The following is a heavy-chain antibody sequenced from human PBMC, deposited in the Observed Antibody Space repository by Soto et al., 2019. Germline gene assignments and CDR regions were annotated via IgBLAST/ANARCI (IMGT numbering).Heavy chain of an antibody. CDR1: GFSFSTYW. J-gene: IGHJ4*02. V-gene: IGHV3-7*03. Sequence: EVQLVESGGGLVQPGGSLRLSCAASGFSFSTYWMSWVRQAPGKGLEWVANINTAGNERHYVDSVKGRFTISRDNAKNSLVLQMDNLRAEDTAVYYCARDGAGSGWFYWGPGTLVTVSS. CDR3: ARDGAGSGWFY. CDR2: INTAGNER. D-gene: IGHD6-19*01.